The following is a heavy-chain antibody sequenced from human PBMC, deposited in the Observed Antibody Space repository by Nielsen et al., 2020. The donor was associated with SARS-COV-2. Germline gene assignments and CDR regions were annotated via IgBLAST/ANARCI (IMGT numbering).Heavy chain of an antibody. J-gene: IGHJ4*02. CDR1: GFTFDDYA. CDR2: ISWNSGSI. CDR3: AKDGAGELTFDY. V-gene: IGHV3-9*01. Sequence: SLKISCAASGFTFDDYAMHWVRQAPGKGLEWVSGISWNSGSIGYADSVKGRFTISRDNAKNSLYLQMNSLRAEDTALYYCAKDGAGELTFDYWGQGTLVTVSS. D-gene: IGHD1-26*01.